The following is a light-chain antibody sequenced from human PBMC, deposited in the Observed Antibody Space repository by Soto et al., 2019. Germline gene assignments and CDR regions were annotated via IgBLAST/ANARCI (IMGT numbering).Light chain of an antibody. CDR1: QGISNH. Sequence: MQITHSPSSMSASVMYKVTITSRSSQGISNHLVWFQQKPGQVPKRLIYDASVLQPGVSSRFSGSGSGTDFTLTISSLQPEDFATYYCLHHHNFPITFGQGTRLEIK. J-gene: IGKJ5*01. CDR2: DAS. CDR3: LHHHNFPIT. V-gene: IGKV1-17*03.